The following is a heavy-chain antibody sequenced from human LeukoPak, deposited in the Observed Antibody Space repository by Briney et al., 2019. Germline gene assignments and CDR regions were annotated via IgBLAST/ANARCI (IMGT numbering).Heavy chain of an antibody. CDR3: ARVQLWPPSQFDY. V-gene: IGHV4-38-2*02. Sequence: SETLSLTCTVSGYSISSGYYWGRIRQSPGKGLEWIGTIDHSGSTDYNPSLKSRATISVDTSKNQFSLKLSSVTAADTAVYYCARVQLWPPSQFDYWGQGTLVTVSS. D-gene: IGHD5-18*01. CDR2: IDHSGST. J-gene: IGHJ4*02. CDR1: GYSISSGYY.